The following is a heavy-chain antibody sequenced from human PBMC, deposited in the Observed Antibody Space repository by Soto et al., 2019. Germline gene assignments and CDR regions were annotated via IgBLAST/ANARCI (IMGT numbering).Heavy chain of an antibody. D-gene: IGHD3-22*01. Sequence: QVQLHESGPGLVKPSETLSLSCSVSGGSLNTYYWSWIRQPPGRGLEWIGYIYYTGTTTYNPSLKSRVAISIDTSKNQFSLQLTSVIAADSAVYYSARLGDYYPSLDTWGQGTLVTVSS. J-gene: IGHJ5*02. CDR2: IYYTGTT. V-gene: IGHV4-59*08. CDR3: ARLGDYYPSLDT. CDR1: GGSLNTYY.